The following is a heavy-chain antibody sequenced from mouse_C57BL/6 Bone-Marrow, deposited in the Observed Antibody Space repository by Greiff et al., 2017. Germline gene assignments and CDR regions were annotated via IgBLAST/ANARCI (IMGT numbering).Heavy chain of an antibody. V-gene: IGHV1-15*01. J-gene: IGHJ2*01. CDR2: IDPETGGT. CDR3: TRWDEGYYGY. D-gene: IGHD2-3*01. CDR1: GYTFTDYE. Sequence: QVQLQQSGAELVRPGASVTLSCKASGYTFTDYEMHWVKQTPVHGLEWIGAIDPETGGTAYNQKFKGKAILTADKSSSTAYMELRSLTSEDSAVYYCTRWDEGYYGYWGQGTTLTVSS.